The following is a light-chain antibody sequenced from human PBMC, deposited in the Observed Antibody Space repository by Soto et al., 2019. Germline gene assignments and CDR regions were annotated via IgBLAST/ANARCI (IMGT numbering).Light chain of an antibody. V-gene: IGKV1-13*02. CDR1: QGIRSA. Sequence: AIQLTQSPSSLSASVGDRVTITCRASQGIRSALGWYQQKPGKAPKLLIYKASTLKSGVPSRFSGSGSGTEFTLTISSLQPEDFATYYCQQANSFPITFGQGTRLEIK. CDR2: KAS. CDR3: QQANSFPIT. J-gene: IGKJ5*01.